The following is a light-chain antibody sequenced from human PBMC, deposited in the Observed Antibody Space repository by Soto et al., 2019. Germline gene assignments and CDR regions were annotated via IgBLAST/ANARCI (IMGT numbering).Light chain of an antibody. CDR2: DAS. V-gene: IGKV1-5*01. Sequence: DIQMTQSPSTLSASVGDRVTITCRASQSISSWLAWYQQKPGKAPKLLIYDASSLESGVPSGFSGSGSGTEFTLTISSLQPDDFATYYCQQLNSYPLTFGGGTKVDIK. CDR3: QQLNSYPLT. J-gene: IGKJ4*01. CDR1: QSISSW.